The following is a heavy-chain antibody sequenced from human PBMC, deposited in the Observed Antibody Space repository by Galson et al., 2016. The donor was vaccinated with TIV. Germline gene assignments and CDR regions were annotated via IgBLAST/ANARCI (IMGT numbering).Heavy chain of an antibody. D-gene: IGHD7-27*01. Sequence: SVTVSCKASGYIFINYYIHWVRQAPGHGLEWLGWFNPDSGATQYAQKFRGRVTMTRDTSISTAYIELRRLISDDTAVYYCARVNWARAFDYWGQGTQVTVSS. CDR2: FNPDSGAT. J-gene: IGHJ4*02. CDR3: ARVNWARAFDY. V-gene: IGHV1-2*02. CDR1: GYIFINYY.